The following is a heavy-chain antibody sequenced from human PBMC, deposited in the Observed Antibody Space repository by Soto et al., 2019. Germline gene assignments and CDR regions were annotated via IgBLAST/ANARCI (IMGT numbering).Heavy chain of an antibody. Sequence: QVQLVQSGAEVKKPGASVKVSCKASGYTFTSYGISWVRQAPGQGLEWMGWISAYNGNTNYAQKLQGRVTMTTDTSTRTAYMELRSLRSDDTAVYYCARGVPGIAVAGTPNWYFDLWGRGTLVTVSS. D-gene: IGHD6-19*01. V-gene: IGHV1-18*01. J-gene: IGHJ2*01. CDR2: ISAYNGNT. CDR3: ARGVPGIAVAGTPNWYFDL. CDR1: GYTFTSYG.